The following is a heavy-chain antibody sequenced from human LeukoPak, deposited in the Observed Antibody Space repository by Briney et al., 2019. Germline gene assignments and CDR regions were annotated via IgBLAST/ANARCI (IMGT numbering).Heavy chain of an antibody. Sequence: SETLSLTCTVSGGSISSYYWSWIRQPPGKGLERIGYIYYSGSTNYNPSLKSRVTISVDTSKNQFSLKLSSVTAADTAVYYCARAGKSMVRGVILRPDWFDPWGQGTLVTVSS. V-gene: IGHV4-59*01. CDR2: IYYSGST. CDR3: ARAGKSMVRGVILRPDWFDP. D-gene: IGHD3-10*01. CDR1: GGSISSYY. J-gene: IGHJ5*02.